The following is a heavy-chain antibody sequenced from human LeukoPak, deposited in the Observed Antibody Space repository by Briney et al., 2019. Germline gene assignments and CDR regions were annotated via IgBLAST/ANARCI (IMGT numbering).Heavy chain of an antibody. CDR1: GFTFTTYW. CDR3: ARGEWSLRYFDY. Sequence: GGSLRLSCAASGFTFTTYWMSWVRQAPGKGLEWVSSISSSSSYIYYADSVKGRFTISRDNAKNSLYLQMNSLRAEDTAVYYCARGEWSLRYFDYWGQGTLVTVSS. V-gene: IGHV3-21*01. D-gene: IGHD3-9*01. CDR2: ISSSSSYI. J-gene: IGHJ4*02.